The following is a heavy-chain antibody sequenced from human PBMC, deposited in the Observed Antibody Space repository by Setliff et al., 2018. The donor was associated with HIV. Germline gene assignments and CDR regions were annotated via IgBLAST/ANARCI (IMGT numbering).Heavy chain of an antibody. CDR2: IYPGDSDT. CDR3: ARRSSSGRYVYYYYGMDV. V-gene: IGHV5-51*01. D-gene: IGHD3-22*01. Sequence: PGESLKISCKGSGHSFTSYWIGWVRQMPGKGLEWMGIIYPGDSDTRYSPSFQGQVTISADKSISTAYLQWSSLKASDTAMYYCARRSSSGRYVYYYYGMDVWGQGTTVTVSS. CDR1: GHSFTSYW. J-gene: IGHJ6*02.